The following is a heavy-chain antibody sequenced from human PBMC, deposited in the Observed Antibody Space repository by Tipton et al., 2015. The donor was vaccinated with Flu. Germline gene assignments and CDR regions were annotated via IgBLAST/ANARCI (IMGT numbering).Heavy chain of an antibody. D-gene: IGHD3-3*01. CDR1: GGSFNSHY. J-gene: IGHJ2*01. CDR3: ARVERGFFDL. V-gene: IGHV4-59*11. Sequence: TLSLTCTVSGGSFNSHYWTWIRQRPGKGLEWIGYIFYTGDTNYNPSLLSRVTISQDTSKNQFSLKLGAVTAADTAVYFCARVERGFFDLWGRGTLATVSS. CDR2: IFYTGDT.